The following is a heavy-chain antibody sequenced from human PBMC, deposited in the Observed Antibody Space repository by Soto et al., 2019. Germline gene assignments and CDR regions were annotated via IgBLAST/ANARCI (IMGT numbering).Heavy chain of an antibody. CDR3: ARGLYYYDSSGYVSYFQH. Sequence: SETLSLTCTVSGGSISSGDYYWSWIRQPPGKGLEWIGYIYYSGSTYYNPSLKSRVTISVDTSKNQFSLKLSSVTAADTAVYYCARGLYYYDSSGYVSYFQHWGQGTLVTVSS. CDR1: GGSISSGDYY. D-gene: IGHD3-22*01. V-gene: IGHV4-30-4*01. CDR2: IYYSGST. J-gene: IGHJ1*01.